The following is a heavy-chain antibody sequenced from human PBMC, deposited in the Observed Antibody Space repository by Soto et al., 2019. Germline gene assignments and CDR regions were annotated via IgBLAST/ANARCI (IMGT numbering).Heavy chain of an antibody. D-gene: IGHD4-17*01. V-gene: IGHV1-69*11. CDR2: INPSGGST. J-gene: IGHJ4*02. CDR3: AREGGDYGDSSSYYFDY. Sequence: GASVKVSCKASGGTFSSYAISWVRQAPGQGVEWMGIINPSGGSTNYAQKFQGRVTITADESTSTAYMELSSLRSEDTAVYYCAREGGDYGDSSSYYFDYWGQGTLVTVSS. CDR1: GGTFSSYA.